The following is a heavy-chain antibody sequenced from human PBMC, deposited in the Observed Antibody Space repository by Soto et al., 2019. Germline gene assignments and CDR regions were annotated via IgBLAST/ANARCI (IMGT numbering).Heavy chain of an antibody. J-gene: IGHJ6*02. CDR2: IIPIFGTA. Sequence: QVQLVQSGAEVKKPGSSVKVSCKASGGTFSSYAISWVRQAPGQGLEWMGGIIPIFGTANYAQKFQGRVTITADESTSTAYMELSSLRSEDTAVYYCAREEGGGVAAGGYYYYGMDVWGQGTTVTVSS. D-gene: IGHD2-15*01. CDR3: AREEGGGVAAGGYYYYGMDV. CDR1: GGTFSSYA. V-gene: IGHV1-69*12.